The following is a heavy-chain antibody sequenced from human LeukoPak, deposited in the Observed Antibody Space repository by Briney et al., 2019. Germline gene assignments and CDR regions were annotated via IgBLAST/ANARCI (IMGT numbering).Heavy chain of an antibody. D-gene: IGHD3-22*01. V-gene: IGHV1-2*02. CDR3: ARGAYYDSSGRFDY. Sequence: ASVKVSCKASGYTFTGYYMHWVRQAPGQGLEWMGWINPNSGGTNYALKFQGRVTMTRDTSISTAYMELSRLRSDDTAVYYCARGAYYDSSGRFDYWGQGTLVTVSS. CDR1: GYTFTGYY. J-gene: IGHJ4*02. CDR2: INPNSGGT.